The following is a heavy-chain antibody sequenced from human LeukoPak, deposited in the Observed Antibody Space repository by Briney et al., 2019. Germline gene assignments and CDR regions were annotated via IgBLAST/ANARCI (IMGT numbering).Heavy chain of an antibody. Sequence: GGSLRLSCAASGFTFSSYAMSWVRQAPGKGLEWVSAISGSGGSTYYADSVKGRFTISRDNSKNTLYLQMNSLRAEDTAVYYCAKLMGVGATRGTLYYFAYWGQGTLVTVSS. CDR3: AKLMGVGATRGTLYYFAY. D-gene: IGHD1-26*01. J-gene: IGHJ4*02. V-gene: IGHV3-23*01. CDR2: ISGSGGST. CDR1: GFTFSSYA.